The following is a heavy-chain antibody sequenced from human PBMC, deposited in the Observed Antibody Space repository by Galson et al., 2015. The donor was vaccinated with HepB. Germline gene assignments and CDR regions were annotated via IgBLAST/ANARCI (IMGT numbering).Heavy chain of an antibody. CDR3: AREPTIIAAANVYYYYGMDV. J-gene: IGHJ6*02. Sequence: SVKVSCKASGYTFTSYAMNWVRQAPGQGLEWMGWICAYNGNTNYAQKLQGRVTMTTDTSTSTAYMELRSLRSDDTAVYYCAREPTIIAAANVYYYYGMDVWGQGTTVTVSS. CDR2: ICAYNGNT. D-gene: IGHD6-13*01. CDR1: GYTFTSYA. V-gene: IGHV1-18*01.